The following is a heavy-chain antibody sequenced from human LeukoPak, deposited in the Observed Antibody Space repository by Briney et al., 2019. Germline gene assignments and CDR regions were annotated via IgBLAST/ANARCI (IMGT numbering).Heavy chain of an antibody. V-gene: IGHV3-9*01. CDR1: GFTFDDYA. Sequence: GGSLRLSCAASGFTFDDYAMHWVRQAPGTGLEWVSGINWNSNNIDYADSVKGRFTISRDNAKNSLYLQMNSLRAEDTALYYCAKASSGYYSAILDWGQGTLVTVSS. D-gene: IGHD3-22*01. J-gene: IGHJ4*02. CDR2: INWNSNNI. CDR3: AKASSGYYSAILD.